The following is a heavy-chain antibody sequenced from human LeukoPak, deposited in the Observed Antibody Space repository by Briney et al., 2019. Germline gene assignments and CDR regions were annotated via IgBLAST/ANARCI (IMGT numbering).Heavy chain of an antibody. CDR1: GGSISSADYY. V-gene: IGHV4-30-4*01. Sequence: SETLSLTCTVSGGSISSADYYWSWIRQPPGKGLEWVGYIHYSGSTYYNPSLKSRVTTSVDTSKNQFSLRLTSVTAADTAVYYCARRYRYGPFEYWGQGTLVTVSS. CDR2: IHYSGST. D-gene: IGHD5-18*01. J-gene: IGHJ4*02. CDR3: ARRYRYGPFEY.